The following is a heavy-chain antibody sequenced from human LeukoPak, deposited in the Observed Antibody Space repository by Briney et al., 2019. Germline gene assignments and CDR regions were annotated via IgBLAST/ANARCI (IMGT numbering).Heavy chain of an antibody. V-gene: IGHV4-39*01. CDR2: IYYSGST. J-gene: IGHJ5*02. Sequence: PSETLSLTCTVSGGSISSSSYYWGWIRQPPGKGLEWIGSIYYSGSTYYNPSLKSRVTISVDTSKNQFSLKLSSVTAADAAVYYCARRLAVAGGWFDPWGQGTLVTVSS. CDR1: GGSISSSSYY. D-gene: IGHD6-19*01. CDR3: ARRLAVAGGWFDP.